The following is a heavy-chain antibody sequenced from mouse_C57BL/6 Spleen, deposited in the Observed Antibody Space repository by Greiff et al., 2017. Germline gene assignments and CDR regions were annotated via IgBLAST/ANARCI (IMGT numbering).Heavy chain of an antibody. Sequence: EVQLQQSGPELVKPGASVKLPCKASGYTFTDYNMDWVRQSPGKSLEWIGDINPNNGGTIYNQKFKGKATLTVDKSSSTAYMELRSLTSEDTAVYYCARGFITTVPYAMDYWGQGTSVTVSS. CDR3: ARGFITTVPYAMDY. D-gene: IGHD1-1*01. CDR1: GYTFTDYN. CDR2: INPNNGGT. J-gene: IGHJ4*01. V-gene: IGHV1-18*01.